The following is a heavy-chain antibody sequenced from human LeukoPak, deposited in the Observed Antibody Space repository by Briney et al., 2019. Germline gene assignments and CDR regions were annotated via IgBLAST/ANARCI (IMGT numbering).Heavy chain of an antibody. CDR2: IRSKAYGGTT. Sequence: GGSLRLSCTASGFTFGDYAMSWFRQAPGKGLEWVGFIRSKAYGGTTDYAASVKGRFTISRDDSKSIAYLQMNSLKTEDTAVYYCTRSHDGAGFGELSPDYWGQGTLVTVSS. J-gene: IGHJ4*02. V-gene: IGHV3-49*03. D-gene: IGHD3-10*01. CDR1: GFTFGDYA. CDR3: TRSHDGAGFGELSPDY.